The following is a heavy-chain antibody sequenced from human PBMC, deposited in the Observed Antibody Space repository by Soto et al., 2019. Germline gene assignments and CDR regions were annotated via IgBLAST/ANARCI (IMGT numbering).Heavy chain of an antibody. CDR2: IYWDDDK. Sequence: QITLKESGPTLVKPTQTLTLTCTFSGFSLSTSGVGVGWIRQPPGKALEWLALIYWDDDKRYSPSLKSRLTIIKDSSKNQVVLIMTNMDPVDTATYYCVHSWRGGSCRGGNCYYFDYWGQGTLLTVSS. J-gene: IGHJ4*02. V-gene: IGHV2-5*02. CDR3: VHSWRGGSCRGGNCYYFDY. D-gene: IGHD2-15*01. CDR1: GFSLSTSGVG.